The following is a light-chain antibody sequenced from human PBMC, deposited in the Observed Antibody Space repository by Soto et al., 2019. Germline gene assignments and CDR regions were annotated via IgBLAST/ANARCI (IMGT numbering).Light chain of an antibody. J-gene: IGLJ3*02. CDR3: QTWGTGPWV. CDR1: SGHSSYA. Sequence: QLVLTQSPSASASLGASVKLTCTLSSGHSSYAIAWHQQQPEKGPRYLMKLNSDGSHSKGDGIPDRFSGSSSGAERYLTISGLQSEDEADYCCQTWGTGPWVFGGGTKLTVL. V-gene: IGLV4-69*01. CDR2: LNSDGSH.